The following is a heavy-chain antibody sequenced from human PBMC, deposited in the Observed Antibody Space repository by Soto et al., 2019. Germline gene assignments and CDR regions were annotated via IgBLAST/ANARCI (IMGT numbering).Heavy chain of an antibody. CDR2: INAGNGNT. V-gene: IGHV1-3*01. CDR3: ARSYCSGGSCYAHYYYYGMDV. J-gene: IGHJ6*02. D-gene: IGHD2-15*01. CDR1: GYTFTSYA. Sequence: GASVKVSCKASGYTFTSYAMHWVRQAPGQRLEWMGWINAGNGNTKYSQKFQGRVTITRDTSASTAYMELSSLRSEDTAVYCCARSYCSGGSCYAHYYYYGMDVWGQGTTVTVSS.